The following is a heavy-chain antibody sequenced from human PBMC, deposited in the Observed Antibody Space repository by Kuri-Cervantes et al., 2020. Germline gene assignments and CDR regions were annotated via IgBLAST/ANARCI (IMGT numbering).Heavy chain of an antibody. J-gene: IGHJ4*02. V-gene: IGHV1-69*05. CDR1: GGTFSSYA. CDR2: IIPMFDTP. CDR3: ARGGGSSWVDY. Sequence: SVKVSCKASGGTFSSYAVSWVRQAPGQGLEWMGGIIPMFDTPSYAQKFQGRVTITTDQSTSTAYMELSSLKSEDTAIYYCARGGGSSWVDYWGQGTLVTVSS. D-gene: IGHD6-13*01.